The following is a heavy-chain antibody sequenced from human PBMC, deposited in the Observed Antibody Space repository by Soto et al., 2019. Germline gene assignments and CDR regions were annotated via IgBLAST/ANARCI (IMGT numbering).Heavy chain of an antibody. CDR3: ARAKFESTGWHQFDI. Sequence: QVHLEQRGAGLLKPSETLSLTCTVSGGSFTGHFWSWVRQPPGKALEWIGEVSHSGNTKYYPSLRSRVTLSVSSSKNQISLALTSVTAADTAVYYCARAKFESTGWHQFDIWGQGTLVTVSS. J-gene: IGHJ4*02. D-gene: IGHD7-27*01. CDR1: GGSFTGHF. V-gene: IGHV4-34*02. CDR2: VSHSGNT.